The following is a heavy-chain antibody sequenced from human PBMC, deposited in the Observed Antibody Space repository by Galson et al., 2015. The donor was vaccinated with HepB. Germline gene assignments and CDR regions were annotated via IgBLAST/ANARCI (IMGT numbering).Heavy chain of an antibody. CDR2: FHASNGHT. V-gene: IGHV1-18*04. Sequence: SVKVACKASTYISTDYGISWGRQAPGHGLEWMGWFHASNGHTNYAKRLQGRVNMTIDTSTSTAYMELRSLTFDDTAVYFCARGDVVVVTGDIHAFDIWGQGTMVTVSS. J-gene: IGHJ3*02. CDR3: ARGDVVVVTGDIHAFDI. CDR1: TYISTDYG. D-gene: IGHD2-2*01.